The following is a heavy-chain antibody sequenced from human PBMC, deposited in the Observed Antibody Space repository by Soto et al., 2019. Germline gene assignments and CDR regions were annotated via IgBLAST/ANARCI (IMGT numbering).Heavy chain of an antibody. CDR1: GYTFTSYG. CDR3: ARYYDILTGYYRLDY. V-gene: IGHV1-18*01. J-gene: IGHJ4*02. CDR2: ISAYNGNT. D-gene: IGHD3-9*01. Sequence: ASVKVSCKASGYTFTSYGISWVRQAPGQGLEWMGWISAYNGNTNYAQKLQGRVTMTTDTSTSTAYMELRSLRSDDTAVYYCARYYDILTGYYRLDYWGQRTLVTVSS.